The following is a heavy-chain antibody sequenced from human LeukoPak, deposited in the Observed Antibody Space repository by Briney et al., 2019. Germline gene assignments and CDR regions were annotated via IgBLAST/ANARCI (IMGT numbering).Heavy chain of an antibody. CDR3: ARLYDSSGYTNWLDP. CDR2: IYYSGSS. J-gene: IGHJ5*02. D-gene: IGHD3-22*01. Sequence: SETLSLTCTVSGGSISSHYWSWIRQPPEKGLEWIGYIYYSGSSKYNPSLKSRVTISVDTSKNQFSLKLSSVTAADTAVYYCARLYDSSGYTNWLDPWGQGTLVTVSS. CDR1: GGSISSHY. V-gene: IGHV4-59*11.